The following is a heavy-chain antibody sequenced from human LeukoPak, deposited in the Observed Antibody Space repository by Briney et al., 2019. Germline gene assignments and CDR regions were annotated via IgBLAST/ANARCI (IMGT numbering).Heavy chain of an antibody. CDR2: IYYSGST. V-gene: IGHV4-59*01. J-gene: IGHJ3*02. CDR3: ARDRIGRGSYYSFDAFDI. D-gene: IGHD1-26*01. CDR1: GGSISSYY. Sequence: SETLSLTCTVSGGSISSYYWSWIRQPPGKGLEWIGYIYYSGSTNYNPSLKSRVTISVDTSKNQFSLKLSSVTAADTAVYYCARDRIGRGSYYSFDAFDIRGQGTMVTVSS.